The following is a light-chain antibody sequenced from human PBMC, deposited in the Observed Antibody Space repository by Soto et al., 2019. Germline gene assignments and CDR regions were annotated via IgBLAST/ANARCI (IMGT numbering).Light chain of an antibody. CDR1: SSDVGGYNY. J-gene: IGLJ2*01. V-gene: IGLV2-14*01. Sequence: QTALTQPASVYGSPGQSITISCTGTSSDVGGYNYVSWYQQHPGKAPKLMIYDVSNRPSGVSNRFSGSKSGNTASLTISGLHAEDEADYYRSSSTSSNPLFGGGTKLTVL. CDR2: DVS. CDR3: SSSTSSNPL.